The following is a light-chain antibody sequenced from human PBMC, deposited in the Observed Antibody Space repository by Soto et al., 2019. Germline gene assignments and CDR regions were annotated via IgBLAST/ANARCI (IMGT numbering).Light chain of an antibody. CDR3: QHDASSPLT. V-gene: IGKV3-20*01. CDR2: GAS. J-gene: IGKJ4*01. Sequence: EIVLTQSPGTLSLSSGERATLSCRASQSVRSNYLAWYQQKPGQAPRLLIYGASSRATGIPDRFGGSGSGTYFIIIIRRQEPEYVAFYCYQHDASSPLTFGGGTQVEIK. CDR1: QSVRSNY.